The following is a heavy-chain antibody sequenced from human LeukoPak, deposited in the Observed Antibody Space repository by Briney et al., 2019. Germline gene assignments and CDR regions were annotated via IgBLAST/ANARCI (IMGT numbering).Heavy chain of an antibody. V-gene: IGHV3-23*01. CDR3: AKDHCSGGSCRLFDY. CDR1: GFTFSSYA. Sequence: AGGSLRLSCAASGFTFSSYAMSWVRQAPGKGLEWVSAISGSGGSTYYADSVKGRFTISRDNSKNTLYLQMNSLRAEDTAVYYCAKDHCSGGSCRLFDYWGQGTLVTVSS. CDR2: ISGSGGST. J-gene: IGHJ4*02. D-gene: IGHD2-15*01.